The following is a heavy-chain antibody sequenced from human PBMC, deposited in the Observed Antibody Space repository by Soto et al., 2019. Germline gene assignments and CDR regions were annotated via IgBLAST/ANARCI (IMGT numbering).Heavy chain of an antibody. Sequence: PVGSLRLSCAASVFTFTSYAMSWCRDAPGRGLSWFATISGSGGSTFYADSVKGRFTTLRDNSNNKLYLQMNRLRPEETAVNYCGTGHASLGLVVNEWFDPWGQGTLVTVS. CDR2: ISGSGGST. V-gene: IGHV3-23*01. D-gene: IGHD3-3*01. J-gene: IGHJ5*02. CDR1: VFTFTSYA. CDR3: GTGHASLGLVVNEWFDP.